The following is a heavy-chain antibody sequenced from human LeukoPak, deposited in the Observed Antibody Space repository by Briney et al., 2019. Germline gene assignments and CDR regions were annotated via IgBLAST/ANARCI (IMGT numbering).Heavy chain of an antibody. CDR3: ARDHEDIVATIWGEGLNI. J-gene: IGHJ3*02. CDR2: IYYSGST. D-gene: IGHD5-12*01. V-gene: IGHV4-59*12. Sequence: PSETLSLTCTVSGGSISSYYWSWIRQPPGKGLEWIGSIYYSGSTYYNPSLKSRVTISVDTSKNQFSLKLSSVTAADTAVYYCARDHEDIVATIWGEGLNIWGQGTVVTVSS. CDR1: GGSISSYY.